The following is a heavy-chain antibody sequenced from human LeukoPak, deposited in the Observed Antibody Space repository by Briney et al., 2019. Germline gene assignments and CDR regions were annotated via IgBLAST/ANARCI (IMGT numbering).Heavy chain of an antibody. CDR2: ISYDGSNK. J-gene: IGHJ6*03. D-gene: IGHD3-9*01. Sequence: PGGSLRLSCAASGFTFSSYAMHWVRQAPGKGLEWVAVISYDGSNKYYADSVKGRFTISRDNSKNTLYLQMNSLRAEDTAVYYCARARLPFLRYFDWFPYYYYMDVWGKGTTFTVSS. V-gene: IGHV3-30*04. CDR1: GFTFSSYA. CDR3: ARARLPFLRYFDWFPYYYYMDV.